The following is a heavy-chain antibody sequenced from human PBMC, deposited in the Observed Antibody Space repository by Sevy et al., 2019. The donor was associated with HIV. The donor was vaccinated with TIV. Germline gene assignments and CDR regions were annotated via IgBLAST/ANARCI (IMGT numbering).Heavy chain of an antibody. V-gene: IGHV3-23*01. D-gene: IGHD2-8*01. CDR3: AREGCTQPHDY. J-gene: IGHJ4*02. CDR2: FSFGCGRI. CDR1: GFTFAKYS. Sequence: GGSLRLSCAASGFTFAKYSMGWVRQAPGTGLEWVSTFSFGCGRINYADSVKGRFTISRDDSKNTLFLQMNSLRAEDTATSFCAREGCTQPHDYWGQGTLVTVSS.